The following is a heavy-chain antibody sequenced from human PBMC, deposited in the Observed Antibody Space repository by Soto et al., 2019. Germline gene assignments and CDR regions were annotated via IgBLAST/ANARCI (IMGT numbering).Heavy chain of an antibody. CDR3: ARGPTYYYDSSGYLY. V-gene: IGHV1-69*13. D-gene: IGHD3-22*01. Sequence: ASVKVSCKASGGTFSSYAISWVRQAPGQGLEWMGGIIPIFGTANYAQKFQGRVTITADESTSTAYMELSSLRSEDTAVYYCARGPTYYYDSSGYLYWGQGTLVTVSS. J-gene: IGHJ4*02. CDR2: IIPIFGTA. CDR1: GGTFSSYA.